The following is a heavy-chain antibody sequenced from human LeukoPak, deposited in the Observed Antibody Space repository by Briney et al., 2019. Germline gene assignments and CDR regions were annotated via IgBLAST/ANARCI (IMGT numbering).Heavy chain of an antibody. CDR2: IKQDGSEK. J-gene: IGHJ4*02. V-gene: IGHV3-7*01. CDR1: GFTISSYW. D-gene: IGHD3-3*01. CDR3: ARAFNGVVIDY. Sequence: GSLRLSCAASGFTISSYWMSWVRQAPGKGLEWVANIKQDGSEKYYVDSVKGRFTISRDNAKNSLYLQMNSLRAEDTAVYYCARAFNGVVIDYWGQGTLVTVSS.